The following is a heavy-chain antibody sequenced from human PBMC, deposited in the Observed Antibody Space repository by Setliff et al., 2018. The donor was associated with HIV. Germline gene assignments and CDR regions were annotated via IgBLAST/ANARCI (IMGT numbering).Heavy chain of an antibody. D-gene: IGHD3-22*01. CDR3: ARDRIEVLADSPHDVFDI. J-gene: IGHJ3*02. CDR2: VHNSAGS. CDR1: GDSVSGYY. Sequence: ETLSLTCAVSGDSVSGYYWSWIRQPAGRGLEWIGRVHNSAGSNYNPSLKSRVTMSVDTAKNQLSLKLTAVSASDTAVYYCARDRIEVLADSPHDVFDIWGRGIMVTVSS. V-gene: IGHV4-4*07.